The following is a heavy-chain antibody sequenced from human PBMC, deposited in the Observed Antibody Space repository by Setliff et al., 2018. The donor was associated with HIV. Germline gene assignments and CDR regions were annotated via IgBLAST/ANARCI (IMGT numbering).Heavy chain of an antibody. D-gene: IGHD3-16*01. CDR3: VRQGGTVSFDH. V-gene: IGHV4-34*01. CDR1: GGSFSGYF. Sequence: PSETLSLTCAVYGGSFSGYFWTWIRQPPQKRLEWIGEINHGGDTNYNPSLESRVSISIDTSKNQFFLKLSSVTAVDTAVYYCVRQGGTVSFDHWGQGTLVTVSS. J-gene: IGHJ4*02. CDR2: INHGGDT.